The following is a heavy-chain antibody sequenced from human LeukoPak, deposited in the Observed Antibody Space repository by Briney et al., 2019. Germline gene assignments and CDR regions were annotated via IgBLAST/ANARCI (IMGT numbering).Heavy chain of an antibody. V-gene: IGHV4-30-4*08. CDR2: IYYSGST. J-gene: IGHJ4*02. D-gene: IGHD3-16*01. CDR3: ARMLGGVVAATFDY. Sequence: SETLSLTCTVSGGSISSGDYYWSWIRQPPGKGLEWIGYIYYSGSTYYNPSLKSRVTISVDTSKNQFSLKLSSVTAADTAVYYCARMLGGVVAATFDYWGQGTLVTVSS. CDR1: GGSISSGDYY.